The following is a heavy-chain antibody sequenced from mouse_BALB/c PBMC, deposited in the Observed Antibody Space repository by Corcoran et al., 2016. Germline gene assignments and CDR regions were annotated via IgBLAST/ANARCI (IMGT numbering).Heavy chain of an antibody. D-gene: IGHD2-14*01. J-gene: IGHJ2*01. CDR2: INTYTGEP. CDR3: ARKGDYRYPFDY. Sequence: QIQLVQSGPELKKPGETVKISCKASGYTFTNYGMNWVKQAPGKGLKWMGWINTYTGEPTYADDFKGRFAFSLETSASTDYLQINNLKNEDTATYFWARKGDYRYPFDYWGQGTTLTVSS. V-gene: IGHV9-3-1*01. CDR1: GYTFTNYG.